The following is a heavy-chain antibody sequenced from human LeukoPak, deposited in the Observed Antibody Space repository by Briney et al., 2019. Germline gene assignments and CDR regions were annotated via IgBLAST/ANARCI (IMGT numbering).Heavy chain of an antibody. CDR1: GFTFSDYA. Sequence: GSSLRLSCAASGFTFSDYAMHWVRQAPGKGLEWVAFIWFDGSNKHYADSVKGRFTISRDNSEDTLYLQMNSLRAEDTAVYYCVRDPSGSGFAFDSWGQGALVTVSS. CDR3: VRDPSGSGFAFDS. V-gene: IGHV3-33*08. CDR2: IWFDGSNK. D-gene: IGHD1-1*01. J-gene: IGHJ4*02.